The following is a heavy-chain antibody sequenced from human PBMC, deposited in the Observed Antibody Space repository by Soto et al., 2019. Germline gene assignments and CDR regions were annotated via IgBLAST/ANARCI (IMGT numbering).Heavy chain of an antibody. CDR2: INPNSCGT. J-gene: IGHJ4*02. Sequence: QVQLVQSGAEVKKPGASVKVSCKASGYTFTGYYMHWVRQAPGQGLEWMGWINPNSCGTNYAQKFQGWVTMTRDTSISTAYMELSRLRSDDTAVYYCARGSFGFGVDIVLVPAGPFDYWGQGTLVPVSS. CDR1: GYTFTGYY. D-gene: IGHD2-2*01. V-gene: IGHV1-2*04. CDR3: ARGSFGFGVDIVLVPAGPFDY.